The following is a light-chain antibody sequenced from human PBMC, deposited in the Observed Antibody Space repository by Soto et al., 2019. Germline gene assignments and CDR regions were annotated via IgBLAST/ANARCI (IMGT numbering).Light chain of an antibody. Sequence: QSALTQPASVSGSPGQSITISCTGTSSDIGGYNYVSWYQQHPGKAPKLMIYGVSNRPSGVSGRFSGSKSGNTASLTISGLQAEDEADYYCQSYDSGLVGLIFGAGTKLTVL. CDR1: SSDIGGYNY. CDR2: GVS. J-gene: IGLJ2*01. V-gene: IGLV2-14*01. CDR3: QSYDSGLVGLI.